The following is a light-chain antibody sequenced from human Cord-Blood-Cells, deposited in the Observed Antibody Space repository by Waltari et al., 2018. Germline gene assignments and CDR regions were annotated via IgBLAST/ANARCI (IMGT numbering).Light chain of an antibody. CDR2: AAS. J-gene: IGKJ2*01. CDR1: QRISSY. Sequence: DIQMTHSPSSLSASVGDRVTITCRSMQRISSYLNWYQQKPGKAPKRLIYAASSLQSGVPSRFSGSGSGTDFTLTISSLQPEDFATYYCQQSYSTPYTFGQGTKLEIK. V-gene: IGKV1-39*01. CDR3: QQSYSTPYT.